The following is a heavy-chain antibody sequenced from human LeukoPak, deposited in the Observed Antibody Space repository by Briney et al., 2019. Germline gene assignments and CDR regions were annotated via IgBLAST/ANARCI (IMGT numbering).Heavy chain of an antibody. J-gene: IGHJ4*02. CDR2: IYSGGRT. V-gene: IGHV3-53*05. D-gene: IGHD2/OR15-2a*01. CDR1: GFTVSSNY. Sequence: GGSLRLSCAASGFTVSSNYMSWVRQAPGKGLEWVSVIYSGGRTYYADSVKGRFTLSRDTSKNTLYLQMNSLRPEDTALYFCAIGADYCFPNWGQGTLVTVSS. CDR3: AIGADYCFPN.